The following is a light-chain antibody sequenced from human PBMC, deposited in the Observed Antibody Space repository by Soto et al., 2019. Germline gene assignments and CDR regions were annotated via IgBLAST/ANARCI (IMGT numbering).Light chain of an antibody. J-gene: IGKJ1*01. CDR2: KAS. CDR1: QIISSW. Sequence: DIQMTQSPSTLSASLGDRVTITCRASQIISSWLAWYQQKPGKAHKLLIYKASSLGSGVPSRSSGSGSGTEFTLTISSLQPDDFATYYCQQYNTYPGTFGQGTKVDIK. V-gene: IGKV1-5*03. CDR3: QQYNTYPGT.